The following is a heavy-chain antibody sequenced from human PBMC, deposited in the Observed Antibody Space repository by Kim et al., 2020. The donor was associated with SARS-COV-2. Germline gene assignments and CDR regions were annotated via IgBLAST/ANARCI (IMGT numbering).Heavy chain of an antibody. CDR3: ARDQSASAGSDYYGMDV. CDR2: TYYRSKWYK. J-gene: IGHJ6*02. CDR1: GDSVSSNRAA. D-gene: IGHD2-15*01. Sequence: SQTLSLTCAISGDSVSSNRAAWNWIRQSPSRGLEWLGRTYYRSKWYKDYAVSVKSRITINPDTSKNQFSLQVNSVTPEDTAVYYCARDQSASAGSDYYGMDVWGQGTTVTVSS. V-gene: IGHV6-1*01.